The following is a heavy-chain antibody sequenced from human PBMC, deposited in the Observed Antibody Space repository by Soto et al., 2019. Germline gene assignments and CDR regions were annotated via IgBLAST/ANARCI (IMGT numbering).Heavy chain of an antibody. CDR2: ISYDESIK. J-gene: IGHJ3*02. D-gene: IGHD1-1*01. CDR1: GFTFSNYA. CDR3: ARIVSPQLAFDI. Sequence: QVQLVESGGGVVQPGRSLRLSCAASGFTFSNYAMHWVRQAPGKGLEWVTLISYDESIKHYADSVKGRFTVSRDNSKNTLYLQMNSLRPEDTAFYYCARIVSPQLAFDIWGQGTMVTVSS. V-gene: IGHV3-30-3*01.